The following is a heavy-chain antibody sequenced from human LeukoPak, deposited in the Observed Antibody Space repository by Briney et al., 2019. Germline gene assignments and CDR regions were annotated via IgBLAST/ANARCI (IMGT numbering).Heavy chain of an antibody. CDR3: ARGYDSSGGLGY. CDR2: INPNSGGT. J-gene: IGHJ4*02. CDR1: GYTFTGYY. D-gene: IGHD3-22*01. Sequence: GASLKVSCKASGYTFTGYYMHWVRQAPGEGLEWMGWINPNSGGTNYAQKFQGRVTMTRDTSISTAYMELSRLRSDDTAVYYCARGYDSSGGLGYWGQGTLVTVSS. V-gene: IGHV1-2*02.